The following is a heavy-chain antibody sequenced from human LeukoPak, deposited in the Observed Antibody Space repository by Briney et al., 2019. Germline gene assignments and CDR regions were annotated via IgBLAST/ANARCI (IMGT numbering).Heavy chain of an antibody. J-gene: IGHJ4*02. V-gene: IGHV4-30-4*01. CDR2: IYYSEST. Sequence: PSQTLSLTCTVSGGSISSGDYYWSWIRQPPGKGLGWIGYIYYSESTYYNPSLKSRVTISVDTSKNQLSLKLSSVTAADTAVYYCARSDGPTVTTTSFDYWGQGTLVTVSS. CDR1: GGSISSGDYY. D-gene: IGHD4-11*01. CDR3: ARSDGPTVTTTSFDY.